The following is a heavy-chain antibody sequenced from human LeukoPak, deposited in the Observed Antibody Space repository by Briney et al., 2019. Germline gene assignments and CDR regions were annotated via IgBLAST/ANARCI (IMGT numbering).Heavy chain of an antibody. CDR2: ISGGSYNI. V-gene: IGHV3-23*01. Sequence: GGSLRLSCAVSGFTFSSSAMSWVRQAPGKGLEWVSGISGGSYNIHYADSVRGRFTFSRDNSNNTLYLQMNSLRAEDAAVYYCAKVWGSSGNHNKNYCYYGMDVWGQGTTVTVSS. J-gene: IGHJ6*02. CDR3: AKVWGSSGNHNKNYCYYGMDV. D-gene: IGHD6-6*01. CDR1: GFTFSSSA.